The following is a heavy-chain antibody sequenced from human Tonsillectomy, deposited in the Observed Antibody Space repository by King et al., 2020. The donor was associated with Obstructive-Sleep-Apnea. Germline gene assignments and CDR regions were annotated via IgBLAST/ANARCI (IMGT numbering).Heavy chain of an antibody. V-gene: IGHV3-48*04. CDR2: ISSSSSI. J-gene: IGHJ6*02. Sequence: GQLVQSGGGLVQPGGSLRLSCAASGFTFTSYTMNWVRQAPGKGLEWVSYISSSSSIYYADSVKGRFTISRDNAKNSLYLQMSSLRAEDTAVYYCTRHRIQLLYYYYGMDVWGQGTTVTVSS. CDR3: TRHRIQLLYYYYGMDV. D-gene: IGHD5-18*01. CDR1: GFTFTSYT.